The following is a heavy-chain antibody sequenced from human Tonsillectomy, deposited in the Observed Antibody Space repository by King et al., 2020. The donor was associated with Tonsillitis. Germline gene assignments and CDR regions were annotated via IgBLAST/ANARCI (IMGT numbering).Heavy chain of an antibody. Sequence: VQLQESGPGLAEPSDTLSLTCTVSGGSISSYYWSWIRQPPGKGLEWIGDVYYSGTTNYNPSLKSRVTISVDRSKNQFSLRLSSVTAADTAVYYCARARSSAGASFDYWGQGTLVTVSS. V-gene: IGHV4-59*07. CDR1: GGSISSYY. CDR3: ARARSSAGASFDY. CDR2: VYYSGTT. D-gene: IGHD1-26*01. J-gene: IGHJ4*02.